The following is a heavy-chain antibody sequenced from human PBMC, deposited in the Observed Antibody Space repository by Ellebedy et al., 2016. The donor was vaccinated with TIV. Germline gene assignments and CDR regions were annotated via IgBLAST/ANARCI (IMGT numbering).Heavy chain of an antibody. Sequence: MPSETLSLTCSVSGGSVSSTRYYWACIRQPPGKGLEYIGSVFYSGSPYYNPSFKSRVTLSADTSKNQFSLTLRTVTAADTAVYYCARTDPWQPIDDWGQGILVSVSS. D-gene: IGHD2-21*02. CDR1: GGSVSSTRYY. CDR2: VFYSGSP. J-gene: IGHJ4*02. V-gene: IGHV4-39*01. CDR3: ARTDPWQPIDD.